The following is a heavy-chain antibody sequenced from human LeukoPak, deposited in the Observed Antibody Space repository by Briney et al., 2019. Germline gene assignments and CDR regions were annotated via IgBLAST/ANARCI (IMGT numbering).Heavy chain of an antibody. Sequence: SETLSLTCAVYGGSFSGYYWSWIRQPPGKGLEWIGEINHSGSTNYNPSLKSRVTISVDTSKNQFSLKLSSVTAADTAVYYCARGDRDSGSYYWGRGTLVTVSS. V-gene: IGHV4-34*01. CDR2: INHSGST. CDR3: ARGDRDSGSYY. J-gene: IGHJ4*02. D-gene: IGHD1-26*01. CDR1: GGSFSGYY.